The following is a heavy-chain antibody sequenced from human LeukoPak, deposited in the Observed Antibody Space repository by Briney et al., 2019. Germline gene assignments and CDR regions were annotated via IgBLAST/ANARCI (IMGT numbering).Heavy chain of an antibody. CDR1: GGSISSSSYY. CDR2: IFYSGNT. D-gene: IGHD6-13*01. Sequence: PSETLSLTCTVSGGSISSSSYYWGWIRPPPGKGLEWIGCIFYSGNTYYNASRKSRVTISVDTSKNQFSLKLSSATAADTAVYYCATLPPPQQLVPFAGDAFDIWAQGTMVTVSS. CDR3: ATLPPPQQLVPFAGDAFDI. V-gene: IGHV4-39*01. J-gene: IGHJ3*02.